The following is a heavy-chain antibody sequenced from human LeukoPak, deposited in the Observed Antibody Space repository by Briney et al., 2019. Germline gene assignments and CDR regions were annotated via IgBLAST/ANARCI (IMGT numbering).Heavy chain of an antibody. V-gene: IGHV4-34*01. J-gene: IGHJ6*03. Sequence: PSETLSLTCAVYGGSFSGYYWSWIRQPPGKGLEWIGEINHSGSTNYNPSLKSRVTISVDTSKNQFSLKLSSVTAADTAVYYCAREKGARTTDSYGRGYYYYYYMDVWGKGTTVTVSS. D-gene: IGHD4-17*01. CDR1: GGSFSGYY. CDR3: AREKGARTTDSYGRGYYYYYYMDV. CDR2: INHSGST.